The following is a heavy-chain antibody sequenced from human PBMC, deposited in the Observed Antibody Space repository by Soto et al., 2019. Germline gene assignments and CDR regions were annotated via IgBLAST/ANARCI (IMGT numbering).Heavy chain of an antibody. J-gene: IGHJ4*02. V-gene: IGHV3-23*01. CDR2: ISSSGAGT. D-gene: IGHD3-10*01. CDR1: ELTFSNYA. CDR3: ATGSSGSYRYYFDY. Sequence: EVQLLESGGGLVQPGGSLRLSCAASELTFSNYAMTWVRQPPGKGLEWVSAISSSGAGTYYADSVKGRFTISRDKSKNTLYLKMNSLRAEDTAVYYCATGSSGSYRYYFDYWGQGTLVTVSS.